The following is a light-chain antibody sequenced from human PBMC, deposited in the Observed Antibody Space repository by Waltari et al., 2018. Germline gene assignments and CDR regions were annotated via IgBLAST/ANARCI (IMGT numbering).Light chain of an antibody. Sequence: QSALTQPASVSGSPGQSVTIFCTGTSNDVGGYNSLSWYQEHPGQAPRVIIYGVSDRPSGVSDRFSGSKSGNTASLTISGLQAEDEADYYCSSQSSNNVVLFGGGTKLTVL. J-gene: IGLJ2*01. CDR3: SSQSSNNVVL. CDR2: GVS. V-gene: IGLV2-14*01. CDR1: SNDVGGYNS.